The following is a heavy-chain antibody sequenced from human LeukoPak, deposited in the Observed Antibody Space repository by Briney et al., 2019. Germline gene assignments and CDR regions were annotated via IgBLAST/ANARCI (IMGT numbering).Heavy chain of an antibody. D-gene: IGHD3-3*01. CDR2: ISGSGGST. CDR1: GFTFSSYA. V-gene: IGHV3-23*01. CDR3: AKAPRYDFWSGSDY. Sequence: GRSLRLSCAASGFTFSSYAMSWVRQAPGKGLEWVSAISGSGGSTYYADSVKGRFTISRDNSKNTLYLQMNSLRAEDTAVYYCAKAPRYDFWSGSDYWGQGTLVTVSS. J-gene: IGHJ4*02.